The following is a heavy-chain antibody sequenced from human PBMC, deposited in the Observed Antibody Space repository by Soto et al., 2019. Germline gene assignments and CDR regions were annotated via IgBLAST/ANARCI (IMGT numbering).Heavy chain of an antibody. J-gene: IGHJ3*01. CDR2: IKGDGGGS. CDR3: ARVAFPGFNAFDV. Sequence: GGSLRLSCAASKFTFTAYWMSWVRQAPGKGLEWVANIKGDGGGSSYVDSVKGRFTTSRDNAKNSLYLHLNSLRAEDTATYYCARVAFPGFNAFDVWGPGTVVTVSS. V-gene: IGHV3-7*01. D-gene: IGHD2-21*01. CDR1: KFTFTAYW.